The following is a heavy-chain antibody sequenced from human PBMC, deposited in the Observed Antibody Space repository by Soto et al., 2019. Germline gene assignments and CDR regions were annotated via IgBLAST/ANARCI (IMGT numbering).Heavy chain of an antibody. D-gene: IGHD2-2*01. CDR1: GYSFTSYW. CDR3: ASHPLRVVVNAAMYYYGMHV. CDR2: IDPSDSYT. V-gene: IGHV5-10-1*01. Sequence: GESLKISCKGSGYSFTSYWISWVRQMPGKGLEWMGRIDPSDSYTNYSPSFQGHVTISADKSISTAYLQWSSLKASDTAMYDCASHPLRVVVNAAMYYYGMHVWGQGTSVTVSS. J-gene: IGHJ6*02.